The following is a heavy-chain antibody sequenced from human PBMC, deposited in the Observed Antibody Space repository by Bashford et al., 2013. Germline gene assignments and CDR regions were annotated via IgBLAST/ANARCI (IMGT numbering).Heavy chain of an antibody. CDR2: ISSSSSYT. J-gene: IGHJ4*02. V-gene: IGHV3-11*06. CDR3: ARDLQLWFGESQEYYFDY. Sequence: GGSLRLSCAASGFTFSDYYMSWIRQAPGKGLEWVSYISSSSSYTNYADSVKGRFTISRDNAKNSLYLQMNSLRAEDTAVYYCARDLQLWFGESQEYYFDYWGQGTLVTVSS. D-gene: IGHD3-10*01. CDR1: GFTFSDYY.